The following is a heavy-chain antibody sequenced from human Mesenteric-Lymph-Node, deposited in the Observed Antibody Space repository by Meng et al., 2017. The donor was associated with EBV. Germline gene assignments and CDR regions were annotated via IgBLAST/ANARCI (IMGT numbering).Heavy chain of an antibody. J-gene: IGHJ5*02. CDR3: ARGLWFRDFLRWFDP. Sequence: LQGTGAGPVKLCEALSLPCSVCGCSISSSPYWSWGRQPPGKGLEWIGEIHQSGSTNFNPSLRSRDTMSIDKSNNQFSLKLRSVTAADTAVYYCARGLWFRDFLRWFDPWGQGTLVTVSS. D-gene: IGHD3-10*01. CDR1: GCSISSSPY. CDR2: IHQSGST. V-gene: IGHV4-4*02.